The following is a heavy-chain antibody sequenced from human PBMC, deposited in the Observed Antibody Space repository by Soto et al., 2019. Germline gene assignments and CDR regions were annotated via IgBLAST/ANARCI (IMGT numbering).Heavy chain of an antibody. J-gene: IGHJ5*02. V-gene: IGHV4-4*02. CDR3: ARRYFDWKNWFDP. D-gene: IGHD3-9*01. CDR2: IYHSGST. Sequence: SETLSLTCAVSGGSISSSNWWSWVRQPPGKGLEWIGEIYHSGSTNYNPSLKSRVTISVDKSKNQFSLKLSSVTAADTAVYYCARRYFDWKNWFDPWGQGTLVTVSS. CDR1: GGSISSSNW.